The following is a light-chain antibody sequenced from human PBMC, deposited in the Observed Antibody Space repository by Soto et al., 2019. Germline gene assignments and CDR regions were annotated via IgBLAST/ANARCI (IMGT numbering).Light chain of an antibody. CDR2: RNN. CDR3: ATWDASLSGNII. CDR1: SSNIGGNY. V-gene: IGLV1-47*01. Sequence: QSVLTQPPSTSGTPGQRVTIPCFGSSSNIGGNYVFWYQHLPGTAPKLLIYRNNQRPSEVPDRFSGSKSGTSASLAISGLRAEDEADYYCATWDASLSGNIIFGGGTQLTVL. J-gene: IGLJ7*01.